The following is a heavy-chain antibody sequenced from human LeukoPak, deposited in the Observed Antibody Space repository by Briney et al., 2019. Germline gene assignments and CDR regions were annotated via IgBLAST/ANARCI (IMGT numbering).Heavy chain of an antibody. CDR1: GYSISSGYH. D-gene: IGHD1-26*01. V-gene: IGHV4-38-2*01. CDR2: VYRSGTT. Sequence: SETLSLTCVVSGYSISSGYHWGWIRQPPGKGLEWIGSVYRSGTTYYDPSLKSRVTISVDTSKNQISLKVRSVTAADTAMYYCARVGSPYWGQGTLVTVSS. CDR3: ARVGSPY. J-gene: IGHJ4*02.